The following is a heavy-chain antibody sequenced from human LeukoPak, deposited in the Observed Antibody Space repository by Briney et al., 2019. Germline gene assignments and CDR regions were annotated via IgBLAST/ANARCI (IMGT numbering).Heavy chain of an antibody. J-gene: IGHJ4*02. V-gene: IGHV3-64D*09. CDR3: MTRDTSGY. Sequence: GGSLRLSCSGSGLTLSTYAMNWVRQAPGKGLEYFSASATDGGGTYYADSVKGRFTISRDKSKNTLYLQMRSLRAEDTAVYYCMTRDTSGYWGQGTLVTVSS. CDR1: GLTLSTYA. D-gene: IGHD3-10*01. CDR2: SATDGGGT.